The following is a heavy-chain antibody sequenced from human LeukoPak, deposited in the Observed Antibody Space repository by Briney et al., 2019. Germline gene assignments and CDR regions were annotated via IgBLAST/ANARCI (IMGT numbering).Heavy chain of an antibody. J-gene: IGHJ4*02. CDR1: GYTFTSFD. CDR2: MNPNSGDA. Sequence: GASVKVSCKASGYTFTSFDINWVRQATGQELEWMGWMNPNSGDAGSVQKFQGRVTMTKNTAISTAYMELSSLSSEDTAVYYCARGRGAVAGNDYWGQGTLVTVSS. V-gene: IGHV1-8*01. D-gene: IGHD6-19*01. CDR3: ARGRGAVAGNDY.